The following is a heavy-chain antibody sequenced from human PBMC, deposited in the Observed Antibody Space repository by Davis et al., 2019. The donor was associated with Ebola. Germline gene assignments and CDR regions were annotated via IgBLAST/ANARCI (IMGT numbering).Heavy chain of an antibody. Sequence: ASVKVSCKASGYTFAYYAMNWVRQAPGQGLEWMGRIISNSGGTNYAQKFQGRVTVTRDTSISTAYMELSSLRSDDTAVYYCARGWLRGYLDYWGQGTLVTVSS. CDR1: GYTFAYYA. CDR3: ARGWLRGYLDY. J-gene: IGHJ4*02. D-gene: IGHD3-3*01. CDR2: IISNSGGT. V-gene: IGHV1-2*06.